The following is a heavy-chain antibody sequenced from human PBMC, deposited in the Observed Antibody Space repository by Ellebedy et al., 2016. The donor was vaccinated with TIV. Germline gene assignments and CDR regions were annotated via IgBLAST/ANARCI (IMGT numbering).Heavy chain of an antibody. Sequence: SETLSLTXTVSGGSISGYYWNWVRQSPGKGLEWIGYIYYNGNTRYNPSLKSRVTISLNTPKNQFSLNLNSVTAADTAVYYCARSGHYGHSGDYWGQGTPVTVSS. CDR2: IYYNGNT. J-gene: IGHJ4*02. D-gene: IGHD5-12*01. CDR3: ARSGHYGHSGDY. V-gene: IGHV4-59*01. CDR1: GGSISGYY.